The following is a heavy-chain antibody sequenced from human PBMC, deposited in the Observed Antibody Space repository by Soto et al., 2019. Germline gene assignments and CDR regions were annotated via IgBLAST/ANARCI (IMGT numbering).Heavy chain of an antibody. Sequence: ASVKVSCKASGLTFSSSAVHWVRQARGHRLEWIGWIDVGSANANYAQMLQERVTISRDNAKNTLYLQMNSLRAEDTAVYYCASGGSSLNFDSWGQGTLVTVSS. V-gene: IGHV1-58*01. CDR1: GLTFSSSA. CDR3: ASGGSSLNFDS. J-gene: IGHJ4*02. D-gene: IGHD6-6*01. CDR2: IDVGSANA.